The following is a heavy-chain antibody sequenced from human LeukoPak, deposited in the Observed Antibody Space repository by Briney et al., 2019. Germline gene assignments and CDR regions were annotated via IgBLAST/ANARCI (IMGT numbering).Heavy chain of an antibody. CDR2: ISANNGDT. V-gene: IGHV1-18*01. CDR1: GYTFTRYG. Sequence: GASVKVSCKASGYTFTRYGISWVRQAPGQGLEWMGWISANNGDTNSAQKFQDRVTMTTETSTSTAYMELRSLRSDDTAVYYCARDFFHGHCAGLSCFLLDYWGQGSLVTVSS. J-gene: IGHJ4*02. CDR3: ARDFFHGHCAGLSCFLLDY. D-gene: IGHD2-15*01.